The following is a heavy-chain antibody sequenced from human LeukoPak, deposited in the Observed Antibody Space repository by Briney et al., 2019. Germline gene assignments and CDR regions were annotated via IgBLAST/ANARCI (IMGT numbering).Heavy chain of an antibody. J-gene: IGHJ4*02. CDR3: ARDARDIALDY. Sequence: SGTLSLTCTVSGGSIGRHYWSWIRQPPGKGLEWIGYVFYTGSTNYNPSLKSRVTISVDASRNQFSLKLSSVTAADTAVYYCARDARDIALDYWGQGTLVTVSS. CDR2: VFYTGST. D-gene: IGHD5-12*01. V-gene: IGHV4-59*11. CDR1: GGSIGRHY.